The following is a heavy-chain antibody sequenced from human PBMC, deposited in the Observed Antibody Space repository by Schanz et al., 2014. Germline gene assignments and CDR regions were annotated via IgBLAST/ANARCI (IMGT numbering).Heavy chain of an antibody. V-gene: IGHV3-53*01. J-gene: IGHJ3*01. CDR1: GFTVSTTY. CDR2: LYTGGST. Sequence: EVQLVESGGGLIHPGGSLRLSCAVSGFTVSTTYMTWVRQAPGKGLECVSVLYTGGSTFYAESVRGRFFISRDSSKNTLFLHMNSLRAEDTAVYYCVRDAGRDGYNLAFDVWGQGTLVTVSS. CDR3: VRDAGRDGYNLAFDV. D-gene: IGHD1-1*01.